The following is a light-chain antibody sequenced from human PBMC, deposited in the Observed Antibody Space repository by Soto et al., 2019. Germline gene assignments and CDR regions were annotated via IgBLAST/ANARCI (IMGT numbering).Light chain of an antibody. CDR1: QPFSSIY. V-gene: IGKV3D-15*01. Sequence: EIVLTQSPGPLSLSPGGRATLSCRARQPFSSIYLAWYQQKPGQAPRLLIYGAYTRATGIPARFSGSGSGTEFTLSISSLQSQDSAVYYCQQYNNWPPITVGQGTRLEIK. J-gene: IGKJ5*01. CDR2: GAY. CDR3: QQYNNWPPIT.